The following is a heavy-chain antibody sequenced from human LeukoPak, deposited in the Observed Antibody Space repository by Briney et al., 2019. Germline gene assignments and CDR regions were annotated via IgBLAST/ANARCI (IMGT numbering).Heavy chain of an antibody. CDR2: ISGSGGST. D-gene: IGHD3-9*01. CDR1: GFTFSSYA. Sequence: GGSLRLSCAASGFTFSSYAMSWVRQAPGKGLEWVSAISGSGGSTYYADSVKGRFTISRDNAKNSLYLQMNSLRAEDTAVYYCARVPYYDILTGRGGYYYYYYMDVWGKGTTVTISS. CDR3: ARVPYYDILTGRGGYYYYYYMDV. J-gene: IGHJ6*03. V-gene: IGHV3-23*01.